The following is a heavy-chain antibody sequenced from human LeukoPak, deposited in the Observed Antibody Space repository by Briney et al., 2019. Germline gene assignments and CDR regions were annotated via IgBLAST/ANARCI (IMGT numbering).Heavy chain of an antibody. V-gene: IGHV4-30-2*05. CDR2: IYHSGSA. Sequence: SETLSLTCTVSGGSISSGGYYWSWIRQPPGKGLEWIGYIYHSGSAYYNPSLKSRVTISGDTSKNQFSLKLSSVTAADTAVYYCARDPSRSCAGGNCFSSWGQGTLVIVSS. J-gene: IGHJ5*02. D-gene: IGHD2-15*01. CDR1: GGSISSGGYY. CDR3: ARDPSRSCAGGNCFSS.